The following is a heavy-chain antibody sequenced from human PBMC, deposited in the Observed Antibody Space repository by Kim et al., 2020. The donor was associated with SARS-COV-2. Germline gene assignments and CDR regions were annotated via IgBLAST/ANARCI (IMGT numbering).Heavy chain of an antibody. J-gene: IGHJ4*02. D-gene: IGHD2-21*02. V-gene: IGHV4-34*01. Sequence: PSLKSRVLISVDTSKNQFSLKRSSVSAADTAVYYCARGVVVTAIIWGFDYWGQGTLVTVSS. CDR3: ARGVVVTAIIWGFDY.